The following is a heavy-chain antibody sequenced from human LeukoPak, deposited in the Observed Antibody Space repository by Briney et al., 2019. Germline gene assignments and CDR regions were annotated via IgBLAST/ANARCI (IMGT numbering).Heavy chain of an antibody. D-gene: IGHD2-15*01. CDR2: ISSSGSTI. V-gene: IGHV3-11*01. CDR3: ASHCSGGSCYHIKARNYYYGMDV. CDR1: GFTFSDYY. J-gene: IGHJ6*02. Sequence: GGSLRLSCAASGFTFSDYYMSWIRQAPGKGLEWVSYISSSGSTIYYADSVKGRFTISRDNAKNSLYLQMNSLRAEDTAVYYCASHCSGGSCYHIKARNYYYGMDVWGQGTMVTVSS.